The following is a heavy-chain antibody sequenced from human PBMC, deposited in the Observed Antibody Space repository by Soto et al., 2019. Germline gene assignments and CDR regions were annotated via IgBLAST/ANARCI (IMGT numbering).Heavy chain of an antibody. Sequence: QVQLVQSGAEEREPGASVKVSCMASGYTFNNYPIHWVRQAPGQRLEWMGCINVGNGDTKYSQNFQGRVAMTRVTSASTVHMELSSLRSEDTAVYYCARDPPSAGPNFDSWGQGPLLTVSS. V-gene: IGHV1-3*05. CDR2: INVGNGDT. CDR1: GYTFNNYP. D-gene: IGHD6-13*01. CDR3: ARDPPSAGPNFDS. J-gene: IGHJ4*02.